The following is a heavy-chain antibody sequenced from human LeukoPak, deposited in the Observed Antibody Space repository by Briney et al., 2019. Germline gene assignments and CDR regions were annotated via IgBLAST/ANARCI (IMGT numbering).Heavy chain of an antibody. CDR3: SRVRYSSSWYAGYSCDY. Sequence: GGSLRLSCTASGFTFGDYAMSWVRQAPGKGLEWVGFIRSKAYGGTTEYAASVKGRFTISRDDSKSIAYLQMNSLKTEDTAVYYCSRVRYSSSWYAGYSCDYWGQGTLVTVSS. CDR2: IRSKAYGGTT. V-gene: IGHV3-49*04. J-gene: IGHJ4*02. D-gene: IGHD6-13*01. CDR1: GFTFGDYA.